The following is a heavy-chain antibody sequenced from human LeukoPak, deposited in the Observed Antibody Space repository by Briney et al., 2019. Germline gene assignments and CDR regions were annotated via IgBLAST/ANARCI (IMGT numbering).Heavy chain of an antibody. CDR3: ARGSVYDSSTFDI. Sequence: SETLSLTRTVSGGSISSYYWNWIRQPPGKGLEFIGYIYHTGSTNYNPSLKSRVAISVDRSKNQFSLKLTSVTAADTAVYYCARGSVYDSSTFDIWGQGTMVTVSS. CDR1: GGSISSYY. J-gene: IGHJ3*02. CDR2: IYHTGST. D-gene: IGHD3-22*01. V-gene: IGHV4-59*12.